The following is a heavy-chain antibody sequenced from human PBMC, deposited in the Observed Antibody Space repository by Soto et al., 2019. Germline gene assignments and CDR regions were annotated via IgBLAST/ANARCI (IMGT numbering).Heavy chain of an antibody. CDR3: AKDQWELRH. J-gene: IGHJ4*02. CDR2: IWYDGSNK. Sequence: QVQLVESGGGVVQPGRSLRLSCAASGFTFSSYGMHWVRQAPGKGLEWVAVIWYDGSNKYYADSVKGRFTISRDNSKNTLYLQMNSLRAEDTAVYYCAKDQWELRHWGQGTLVSVSS. D-gene: IGHD1-26*01. CDR1: GFTFSSYG. V-gene: IGHV3-33*06.